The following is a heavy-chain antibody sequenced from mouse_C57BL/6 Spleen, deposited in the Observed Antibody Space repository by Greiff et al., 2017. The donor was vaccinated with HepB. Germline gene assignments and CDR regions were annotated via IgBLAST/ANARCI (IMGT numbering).Heavy chain of an antibody. J-gene: IGHJ2*01. Sequence: QVQLQQSGPELVKPGASVKISCKASGYAFSSSWMNWVKQRPGKGLEWIGRIYPGDGDTNYNGKFKGKATLTADKSSSTAYMQLSSLTSEDSAVYFCARRSLDSSGYGYWGQGTTLTVSS. CDR2: IYPGDGDT. D-gene: IGHD3-2*02. CDR1: GYAFSSSW. V-gene: IGHV1-82*01. CDR3: ARRSLDSSGYGY.